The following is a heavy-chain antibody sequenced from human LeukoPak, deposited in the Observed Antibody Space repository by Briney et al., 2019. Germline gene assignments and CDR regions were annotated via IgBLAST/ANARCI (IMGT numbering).Heavy chain of an antibody. D-gene: IGHD3-22*01. CDR1: GGSISSGGYY. Sequence: SETLSLTCTVSGGSISSGGYYWSWIRQHPGKGLEWIGYIYYSGSTYYNPSLKSRVTISVDTSKNQFSLKLSSVTAADTAVYYCARVDSSDPAGAFDIWGQGTMVTVSP. V-gene: IGHV4-31*03. CDR3: ARVDSSDPAGAFDI. CDR2: IYYSGST. J-gene: IGHJ3*02.